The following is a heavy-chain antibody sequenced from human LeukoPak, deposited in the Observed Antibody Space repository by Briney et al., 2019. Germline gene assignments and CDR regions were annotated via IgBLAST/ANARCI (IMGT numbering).Heavy chain of an antibody. J-gene: IGHJ4*02. CDR3: ANGSGSLFDY. V-gene: IGHV4-34*01. Sequence: SETLSLTCAVYGGSFSGYYWSWIRQPPGKGLEWNGEINHSGSTNYNPSLKSRVTISVDTPKNQFSLKLSSVTAEDTAVYYCANGSGSLFDYWGQGTLVTVSS. CDR2: INHSGST. D-gene: IGHD3-10*01. CDR1: GGSFSGYY.